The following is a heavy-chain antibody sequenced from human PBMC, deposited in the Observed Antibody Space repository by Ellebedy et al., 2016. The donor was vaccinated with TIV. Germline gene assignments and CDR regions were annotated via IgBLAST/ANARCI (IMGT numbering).Heavy chain of an antibody. V-gene: IGHV3-30*03. Sequence: GESLKISCAASGFTFSRFGMHWVRQAPGKGLEWVAIISYDGSNKYYGDSVKGRFTISRDNSKNTLYLQMNSLRAEDTAVYYCARDMGGAYYYWGQGTLVTVSS. CDR3: ARDMGGAYYY. J-gene: IGHJ4*02. D-gene: IGHD3-10*01. CDR2: ISYDGSNK. CDR1: GFTFSRFG.